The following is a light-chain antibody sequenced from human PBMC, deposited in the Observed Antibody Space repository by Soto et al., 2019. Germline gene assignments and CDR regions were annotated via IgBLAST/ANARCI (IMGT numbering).Light chain of an antibody. J-gene: IGKJ1*01. CDR1: QSISTH. CDR3: QESSSAPPWT. V-gene: IGKV1-39*01. CDR2: AAS. Sequence: DIQMTQSPSSLSASVGDRVTISCRASQSISTHLNWYQQKPGKAPRLLIYAASSVQAGVPPRFSGSGSRTYFTLTISSLRPEDIATYFCQESSSAPPWTFGQGTKVEIK.